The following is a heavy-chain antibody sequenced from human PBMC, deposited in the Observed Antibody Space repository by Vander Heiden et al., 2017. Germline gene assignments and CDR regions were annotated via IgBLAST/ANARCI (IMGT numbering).Heavy chain of an antibody. CDR3: AKDLFGGNSRGYGMDV. J-gene: IGHJ6*02. D-gene: IGHD2-21*02. Sequence: QVQLVESGGGVVQPGRSLRLSSAAAGFTLSSYGMHWVRQAPGKGLEWVAVISYDGSNKYYADSVKGRFTISRDNSKNTLYLQMNSLRAEDTAVYYCAKDLFGGNSRGYGMDVWGQGTTVTVSS. CDR2: ISYDGSNK. V-gene: IGHV3-30*18. CDR1: GFTLSSYG.